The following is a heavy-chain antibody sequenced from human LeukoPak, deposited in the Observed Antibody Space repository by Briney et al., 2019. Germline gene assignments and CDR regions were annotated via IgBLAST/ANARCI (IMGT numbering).Heavy chain of an antibody. CDR3: AKVRLGGPDAFDI. V-gene: IGHV3-23*01. D-gene: IGHD2-15*01. CDR1: GFTFSSYS. CDR2: ISGSGGST. J-gene: IGHJ4*02. Sequence: GGSLRLSCAASGFTFSSYSMSWVRQAPGKGLEWVSAISGSGGSTYYADSVKGRFTISRDNSKNTLYLQMNSLRAEDTAVYYCAKVRLGGPDAFDIWGQGTLVTVSS.